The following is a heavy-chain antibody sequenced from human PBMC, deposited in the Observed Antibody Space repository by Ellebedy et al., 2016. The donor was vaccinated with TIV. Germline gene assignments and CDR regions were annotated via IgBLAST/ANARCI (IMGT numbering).Heavy chain of an antibody. Sequence: GGSLRLSXAVSGFTFSDYYMTWVRQAPGKGLEWLSYISLSGYTTYYADAVKGRFTLSRDNAENSVFLEMNSLRVDDTAVYYCAKGKINVTGYPLFEDWGQGTLVTVSS. CDR1: GFTFSDYY. J-gene: IGHJ4*02. CDR3: AKGKINVTGYPLFED. CDR2: ISLSGYTT. D-gene: IGHD6-13*01. V-gene: IGHV3-11*01.